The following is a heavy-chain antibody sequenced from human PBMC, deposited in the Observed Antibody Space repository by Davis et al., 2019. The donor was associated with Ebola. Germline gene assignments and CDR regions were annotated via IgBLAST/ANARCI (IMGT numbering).Heavy chain of an antibody. CDR1: AYTFSNYA. D-gene: IGHD3-10*02. V-gene: IGHV7-4-1*02. Sequence: SVKVSSKASAYTFSNYAMIWVRQAPGQGLEWMGWINTVTGNPTYAQAFPGRFVFSLNTSVSTAYLQISSLKADDTAVYYCARSTMSQDAFDIWGQGTMVTVSS. CDR2: INTVTGNP. CDR3: ARSTMSQDAFDI. J-gene: IGHJ3*02.